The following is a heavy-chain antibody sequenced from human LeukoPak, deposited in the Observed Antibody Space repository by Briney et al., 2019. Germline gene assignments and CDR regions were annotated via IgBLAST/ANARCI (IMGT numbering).Heavy chain of an antibody. CDR2: IYYSGTT. D-gene: IGHD2/OR15-2a*01. CDR3: AKDRRKYCWVKGSRFDP. Sequence: PSETLSLTCTVSGGSISSYYWSWIRQPPGKGLEWIGYIYYSGTTNYNPSLKSRVTISVDTSKNQFSLRLSSVTAADTAVYYCAKDRRKYCWVKGSRFDPWGQGTPVTVSP. V-gene: IGHV4-59*01. CDR1: GGSISSYY. J-gene: IGHJ5*01.